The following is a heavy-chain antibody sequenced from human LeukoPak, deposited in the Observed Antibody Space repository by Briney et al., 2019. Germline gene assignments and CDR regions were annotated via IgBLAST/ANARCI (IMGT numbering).Heavy chain of an antibody. CDR2: IRKKGYGETT. D-gene: IGHD4-17*01. J-gene: IGHJ4*02. CDR3: SRGLHDYGDSNYYFDQ. CDR1: GFSFGDDA. V-gene: IGHV3-49*03. Sequence: GGSLIFSCTAFGFSFGDDAWSWFRQALGRGLDLVSFIRKKGYGETTDYAASVRGRFTISRDDAKSTAYLQMNSLEIEDTALYYCSRGLHDYGDSNYYFDQWGRGTQVTVSS.